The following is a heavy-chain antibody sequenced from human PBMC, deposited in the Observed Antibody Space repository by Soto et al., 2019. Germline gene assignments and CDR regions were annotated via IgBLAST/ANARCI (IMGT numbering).Heavy chain of an antibody. D-gene: IGHD3-10*01. V-gene: IGHV4-61*08. CDR2: IYYSGST. Sequence: SATLSLTSTVSAGSVRSVDYFCSWLRQSPGKRLEWIAYIYYSGSTNYNPSPKSRATISVDTSKSQVSLTLTSMTAADAALYYCARSPNYYYYGFDVWGQGTAVTV. CDR1: AGSVRSVDYF. CDR3: ARSPNYYYYGFDV. J-gene: IGHJ6*02.